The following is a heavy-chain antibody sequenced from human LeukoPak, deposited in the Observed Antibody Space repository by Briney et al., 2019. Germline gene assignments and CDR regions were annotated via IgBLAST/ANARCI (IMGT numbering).Heavy chain of an antibody. CDR2: MYNGGTT. Sequence: SETLSLTCTVSGASISGSISGGTYYWNWIRQPAGKGLEWIGRMYNGGTTINYSPSLKSRVTISVDTSKNQFSLNVTSVTAADTAVYYCARSTNRLDSWSQGTLVTVSS. D-gene: IGHD1-14*01. CDR3: ARSTNRLDS. V-gene: IGHV4-61*02. J-gene: IGHJ4*02. CDR1: GASISGSISGGTYY.